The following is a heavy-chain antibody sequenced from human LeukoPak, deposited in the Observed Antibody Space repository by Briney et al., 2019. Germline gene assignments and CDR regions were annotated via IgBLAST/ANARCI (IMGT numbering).Heavy chain of an antibody. Sequence: PSETLSLTCTVSGDSITSSSYYWGWIRQPPGKGLEWIGSIYYSGSTYYTPSLKSRVIISVDTSKNQFSLKLGSVTAADTAVYYCASPYYYDSSGYRPAASLDVWGKGTTVTVSS. CDR1: GDSITSSSYY. V-gene: IGHV4-39*07. D-gene: IGHD3-22*01. CDR3: ASPYYYDSSGYRPAASLDV. J-gene: IGHJ6*04. CDR2: IYYSGST.